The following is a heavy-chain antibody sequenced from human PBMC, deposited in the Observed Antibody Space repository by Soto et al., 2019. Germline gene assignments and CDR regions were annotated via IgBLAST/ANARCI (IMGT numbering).Heavy chain of an antibody. CDR1: GGSFSGHD. J-gene: IGHJ3*02. D-gene: IGHD6-19*01. V-gene: IGHV4-34*02. CDR2: INHSGST. CDR3: ARYPTAQCEVGFMAFDI. Sequence: QVQLQQWGAGLLKPSETLSLTCSIGVYGGSFSGHDWSWIRQPRGKGLEWIGEINHSGSTNYNPSLKSRVTISISPSKNQFSLNLKSVTAADTSVYYCARYPTAQCEVGFMAFDIWGQGTMITVSS.